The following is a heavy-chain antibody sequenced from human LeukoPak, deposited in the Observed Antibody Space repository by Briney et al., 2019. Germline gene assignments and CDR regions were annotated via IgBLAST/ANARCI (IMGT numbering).Heavy chain of an antibody. D-gene: IGHD2-15*01. CDR3: AKGGGYCSGGSCYTQYYFDY. J-gene: IGHJ4*02. CDR1: GCTFSSYA. CDR2: ISGSGGST. V-gene: IGHV3-23*01. Sequence: GGSLRLSCAASGCTFSSYAMSWVRQAPGKGLEWVSAISGSGGSTYYADSVKGRFTISRDNSKNTLYLQMNSLRAEDTAVYYCAKGGGYCSGGSCYTQYYFDYWGQGTLVTVSS.